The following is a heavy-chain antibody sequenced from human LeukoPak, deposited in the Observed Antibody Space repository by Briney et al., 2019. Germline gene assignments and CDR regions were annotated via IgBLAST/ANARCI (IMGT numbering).Heavy chain of an antibody. Sequence: PSETLSLTCTVSGGSISSYYWSWIRQPPGKGLEWIGYIYYSGSTNYNPSLKSRVTISLDTSKNQFSLKLSSVTAADTAVYYCAGSITIFGVVDYWGQGTLVTVSS. J-gene: IGHJ4*02. D-gene: IGHD3-3*01. V-gene: IGHV4-59*01. CDR2: IYYSGST. CDR3: AGSITIFGVVDY. CDR1: GGSISSYY.